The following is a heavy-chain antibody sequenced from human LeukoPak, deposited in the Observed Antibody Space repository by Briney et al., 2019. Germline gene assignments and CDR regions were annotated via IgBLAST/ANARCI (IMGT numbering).Heavy chain of an antibody. D-gene: IGHD6-19*01. CDR3: AKEVSWRVAGTMGLDY. CDR2: ITTRSGST. V-gene: IGHV3-23*01. CDR1: GFTVSSNY. J-gene: IGHJ4*02. Sequence: PGGSLRLSCAASGFTVSSNYMSWVRQAPGKGLEWVSTITTRSGSTYYADSVKGRFTISRDNSKNTLYLQMNSLRAEDTAVYYCAKEVSWRVAGTMGLDYWGQGTLVTVSS.